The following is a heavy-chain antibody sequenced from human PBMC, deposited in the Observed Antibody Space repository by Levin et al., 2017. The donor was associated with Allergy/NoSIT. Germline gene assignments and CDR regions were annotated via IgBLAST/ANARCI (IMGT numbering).Heavy chain of an antibody. CDR1: GFTFSTYP. V-gene: IGHV3-23*01. D-gene: IGHD6-19*01. CDR2: ISGSGGST. Sequence: GGSLRLSCAASGFTFSTYPMNWVRQAPGKGLEWVSVISGSGGSTYYADSVKGRFTISRDNSKNTLFLQMSSLRAEDTAIYYCAKSGGWQIRNYFDYWGQGTLVTVSS. J-gene: IGHJ4*02. CDR3: AKSGGWQIRNYFDY.